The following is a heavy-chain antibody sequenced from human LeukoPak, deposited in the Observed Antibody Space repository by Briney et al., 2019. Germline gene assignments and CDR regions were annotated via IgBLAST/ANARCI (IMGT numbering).Heavy chain of an antibody. CDR1: GFTFSNYA. V-gene: IGHV3-48*01. D-gene: IGHD3-3*01. J-gene: IGHJ2*01. Sequence: GGSLRLSCAASGFTFSNYAMSWVRQAPGKGLEWVSHISRSTSSIYYTDSVKGRFTISRDNAKNSLYLQMNSLRAEDTALYYCAKDSLSGYYGGSLRYFDLWGRGTLVTVSS. CDR3: AKDSLSGYYGGSLRYFDL. CDR2: ISRSTSSI.